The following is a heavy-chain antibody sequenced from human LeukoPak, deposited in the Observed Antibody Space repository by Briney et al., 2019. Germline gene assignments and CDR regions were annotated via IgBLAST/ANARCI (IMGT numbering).Heavy chain of an antibody. CDR1: GFTFSSYG. CDR3: AKVRGLAAAFDY. J-gene: IGHJ4*02. D-gene: IGHD6-13*01. V-gene: IGHV3-30*18. CDR2: ISYDGSNK. Sequence: GGSLRLSCAASGFTFSSYGMHWVRQAPGKGLEWVAVISYDGSNKYYADSVKGRFTISRDNSKNTLYLQMNSLRAEDTAVYYCAKVRGLAAAFDYWGQGTLVTVSS.